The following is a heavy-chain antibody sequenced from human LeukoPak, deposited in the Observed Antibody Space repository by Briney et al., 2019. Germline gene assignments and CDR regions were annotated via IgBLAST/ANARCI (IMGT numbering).Heavy chain of an antibody. J-gene: IGHJ5*02. Sequence: GASVKVSCKASGYTFTGYYMHWVRQAPGRGLEWMGWINPNSGGTNYAQKFQGRVTMTRDTSISTAYMELSRLRSDDTAVYYCARIRFGELYEWFDPWGQGTLVTVSS. CDR1: GYTFTGYY. D-gene: IGHD3-10*01. CDR3: ARIRFGELYEWFDP. V-gene: IGHV1-2*02. CDR2: INPNSGGT.